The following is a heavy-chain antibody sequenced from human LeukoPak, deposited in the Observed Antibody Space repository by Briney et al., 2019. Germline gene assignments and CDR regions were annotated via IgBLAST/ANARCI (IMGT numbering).Heavy chain of an antibody. V-gene: IGHV3-64*01. CDR3: ARTDPYDSSGYYYAYFQH. J-gene: IGHJ1*01. Sequence: GGSLRLSCAASGFTFSSYAMHWVRQAPGKGLEYVSAISSNGGSTCYANSVKGRFTISRDNSKNTLYLQMGSLRAEDMAVYYCARTDPYDSSGYYYAYFQHWGQGTLVTVSS. CDR2: ISSNGGST. CDR1: GFTFSSYA. D-gene: IGHD3-22*01.